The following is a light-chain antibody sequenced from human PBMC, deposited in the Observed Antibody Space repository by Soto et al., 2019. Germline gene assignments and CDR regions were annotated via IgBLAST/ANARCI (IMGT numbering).Light chain of an antibody. J-gene: IGLJ3*02. CDR2: EVT. V-gene: IGLV2-14*01. CDR1: SSDIGAYNH. Sequence: QSVLTQPASVSGSPGQSITISCTGTSSDIGAYNHVSWYQQYPGKAPTLMIYEVTNRPSGVSSRFSGSKSGNTASLTISGLRAEEEGDYYGSSYTPSDTGVFGGGTKLTVL. CDR3: SSYTPSDTGV.